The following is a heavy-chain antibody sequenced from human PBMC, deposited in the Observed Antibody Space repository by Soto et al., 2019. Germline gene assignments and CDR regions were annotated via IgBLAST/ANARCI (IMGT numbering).Heavy chain of an antibody. V-gene: IGHV3-30-3*01. J-gene: IGHJ6*02. CDR3: ARDSTSSSSYNYGMDG. D-gene: IGHD6-6*01. Sequence: TLRLPCAASGFTFSSYAMHWVRQAPGKGLEWVAVISYDGSNKYYADSVKGRFTISRDNSKNTLYLQMNSLRAEDPAVYYCARDSTSSSSYNYGMDGWGQGTTVTVSS. CDR1: GFTFSSYA. CDR2: ISYDGSNK.